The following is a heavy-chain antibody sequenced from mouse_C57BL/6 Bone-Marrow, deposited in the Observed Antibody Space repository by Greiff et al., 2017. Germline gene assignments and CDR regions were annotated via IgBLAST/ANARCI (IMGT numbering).Heavy chain of an antibody. CDR2: IWRGGST. CDR3: AKRDYSNPYAMDY. V-gene: IGHV2-5*01. D-gene: IGHD2-5*01. J-gene: IGHJ4*01. CDR1: GFSLTSYG. Sequence: QVQLQQSGPGLVQPSQSLSITCTVSGFSLTSYGVHWVRQSPGTGLGWLGVIWRGGSTDYNAAFMSRLSITKDNSKSQVFFKMNSLQADDTAIYYCAKRDYSNPYAMDYWGQGTSVTVSS.